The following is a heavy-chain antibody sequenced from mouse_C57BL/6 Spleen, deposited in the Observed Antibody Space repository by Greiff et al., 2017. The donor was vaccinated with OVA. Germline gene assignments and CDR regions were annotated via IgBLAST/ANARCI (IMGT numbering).Heavy chain of an antibody. V-gene: IGHV1-55*01. J-gene: IGHJ2*01. CDR3: ARSRYYGSSPYY. CDR1: GYTFTSYW. D-gene: IGHD1-1*01. CDR2: IYPGSGST. Sequence: QVQLQQPGAELVKPGASVKMSCKASGYTFTSYWITWVKQRPGQGLEWIGDIYPGSGSTNYNEKFKSKATLTVDTSSSTAYMQLSSLTSEDSAVYYCARSRYYGSSPYYWGQGTTLTVSS.